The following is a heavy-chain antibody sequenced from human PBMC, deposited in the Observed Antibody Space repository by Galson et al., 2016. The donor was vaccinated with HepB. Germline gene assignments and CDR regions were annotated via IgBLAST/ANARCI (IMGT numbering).Heavy chain of an antibody. D-gene: IGHD1-1*01. CDR2: SYYIGGT. V-gene: IGHV4-59*11. J-gene: IGHJ3*02. Sequence: LSLTCTVSGGSISSHYWSWIRQPPGKGLEWIGYSYYIGGTNYNPSLKSRVTISVDTSKNQISLNVSSVTAADTAVYFCARITNWNTAHDAFDIWGQGTKVTVPS. CDR3: ARITNWNTAHDAFDI. CDR1: GGSISSHY.